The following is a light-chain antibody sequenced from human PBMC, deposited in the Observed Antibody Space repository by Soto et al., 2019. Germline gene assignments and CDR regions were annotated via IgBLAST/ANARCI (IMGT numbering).Light chain of an antibody. CDR1: SSNIGAGYD. V-gene: IGLV1-40*01. CDR3: KSYDSSLSGYV. CDR2: NNN. Sequence: VLTQPPSVSGAPGQRVTISCTGSSSNIGAGYDVHWYRHLPGTAPKLLIYNNNIRPPGVPDRFSGSKSGTSASLAITGLQAEDEADYYCKSYDSSLSGYVFGTGTKVTVL. J-gene: IGLJ1*01.